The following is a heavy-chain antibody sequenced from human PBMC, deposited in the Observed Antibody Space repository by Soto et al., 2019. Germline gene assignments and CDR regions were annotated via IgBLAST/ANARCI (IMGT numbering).Heavy chain of an antibody. Sequence: SETLSLTCAVYGGSFSGYYWSWIRQPPGKGLEWIGEINHSGSTNYNPSLKSRVTISVDTSKNQFSLKLSSVTAADTAVYYCARESDGRGYHYYYYMDVWGKGTTVTVSS. D-gene: IGHD1-26*01. V-gene: IGHV4-34*01. J-gene: IGHJ6*03. CDR1: GGSFSGYY. CDR2: INHSGST. CDR3: ARESDGRGYHYYYYMDV.